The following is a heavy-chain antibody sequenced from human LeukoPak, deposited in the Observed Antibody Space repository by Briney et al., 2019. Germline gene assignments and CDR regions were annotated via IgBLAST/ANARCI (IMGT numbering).Heavy chain of an antibody. CDR1: GGSISNNY. V-gene: IGHV4-59*12. CDR2: IYHSGST. Sequence: KASETLSLTCTVSGGSISNNYWSWFRQPPGKGLEWIGYIYHSGSTNYNPSLKSRVTIAVDKSKNQFSLKLSSVTAADTAVYYCARVPAAMGAIDYWGQGTLVIVSS. CDR3: ARVPAAMGAIDY. J-gene: IGHJ4*02. D-gene: IGHD2-2*01.